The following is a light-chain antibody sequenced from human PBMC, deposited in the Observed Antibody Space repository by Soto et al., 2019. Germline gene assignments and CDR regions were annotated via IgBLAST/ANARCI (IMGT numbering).Light chain of an antibody. V-gene: IGLV2-11*01. CDR1: SSDVGTYNL. Sequence: LTQPRSVSGSPGQSVTLSCDGSSSDVGTYNLVSWYQQHPGKAPKLMIFNVANRPSGVPYRFSGSKSGNTASLTISGLQAEDEADYYCCSYAGNYIWVFGGGTKVTVL. J-gene: IGLJ3*02. CDR2: NVA. CDR3: CSYAGNYIWV.